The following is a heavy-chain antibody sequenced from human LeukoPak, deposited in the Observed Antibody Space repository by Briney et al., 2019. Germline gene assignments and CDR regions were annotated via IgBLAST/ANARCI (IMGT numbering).Heavy chain of an antibody. CDR1: GFTFDDYG. CDR2: INWNGGST. Sequence: GGSLRLSCAASGFTFDDYGMSWVRQAPGKGLEWVSGINWNGGSTGYAGSVKGRFTISRDNAKNSLYLQMNSLRAEDTALYYCARGSGSIAAATMDVWGKGTTVTVSS. CDR3: ARGSGSIAAATMDV. J-gene: IGHJ6*04. V-gene: IGHV3-20*04. D-gene: IGHD6-13*01.